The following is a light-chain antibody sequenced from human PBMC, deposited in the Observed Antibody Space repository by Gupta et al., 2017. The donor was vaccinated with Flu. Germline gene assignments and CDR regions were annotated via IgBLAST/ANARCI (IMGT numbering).Light chain of an antibody. V-gene: IGLV1-44*01. J-gene: IGLJ1*01. Sequence: QSVPTQPPSASGTLGQRVSISCSGGRSHIGSNTVNWYQHVPGTAPRLLIHSHNQRPSGVPDRFSASTSGTSASLAIRGLQTEDEGFYYCASWDDSRDGYVFGTGTEVTVL. CDR2: SHN. CDR1: RSHIGSNT. CDR3: ASWDDSRDGYV.